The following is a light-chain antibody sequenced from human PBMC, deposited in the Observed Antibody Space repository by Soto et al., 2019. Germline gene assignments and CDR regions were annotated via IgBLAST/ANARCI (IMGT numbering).Light chain of an antibody. J-gene: IGKJ3*01. V-gene: IGKV3-20*01. CDR3: QQYGSSPL. Sequence: EIVLTQSPGTLSLSPGERATLSCRASQSVSSSYLAWYQQKPGQDPRLLIYGASSRTTGIPDRFSGSESGTDFTLTFSRLEPEDFAVYYCQQYGSSPLFGPGTKVDIK. CDR1: QSVSSSY. CDR2: GAS.